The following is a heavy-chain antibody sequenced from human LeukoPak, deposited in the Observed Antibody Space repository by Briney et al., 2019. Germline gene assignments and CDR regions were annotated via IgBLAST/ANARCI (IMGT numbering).Heavy chain of an antibody. V-gene: IGHV3-7*01. CDR1: GFPFNVQT. CDR2: MREDGREI. J-gene: IGHJ4*02. D-gene: IGHD1-26*01. CDR3: ARGGATRGRFEN. Sequence: GGSLRLSWAASGFPFNVQTMSWVRQAAGKWLDWVASMREDGREIYYVDSAKGRFTISRDNPKNSLYLQMNFLRAEDTAVYYCARGGATRGRFENWGQGTLVTVSS.